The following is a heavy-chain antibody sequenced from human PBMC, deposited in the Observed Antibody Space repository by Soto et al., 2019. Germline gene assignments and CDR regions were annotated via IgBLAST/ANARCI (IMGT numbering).Heavy chain of an antibody. CDR1: GYTFTSYA. Sequence: QVQLVQSGAEVKKPGASVKVSCKASGYTFTSYAMHWVRQAPGQRLEGMGWINAGNGNTKYSQKFQGRVTITRDTSASTAYMELSSLRSEDTAVYYCAREGFDYGGNAGFDYWGQGTLVTVSS. CDR3: AREGFDYGGNAGFDY. J-gene: IGHJ4*02. CDR2: INAGNGNT. V-gene: IGHV1-3*01. D-gene: IGHD4-17*01.